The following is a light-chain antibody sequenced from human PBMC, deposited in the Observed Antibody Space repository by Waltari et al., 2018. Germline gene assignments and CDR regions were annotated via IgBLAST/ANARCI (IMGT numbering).Light chain of an antibody. CDR2: DAS. J-gene: IGKJ1*01. CDR3: QMYVRLPVT. V-gene: IGKV3-20*01. CDR1: QSVGRS. Sequence: EIVLTQSPGTLSLSPGESATLSCTATQSVGRSLAWYQQKPGQAPRLLIYDASKRATGIPERFSGGGSGTDFSLTISRLEPEDFAVYYCQMYVRLPVTFGQGTKVEIK.